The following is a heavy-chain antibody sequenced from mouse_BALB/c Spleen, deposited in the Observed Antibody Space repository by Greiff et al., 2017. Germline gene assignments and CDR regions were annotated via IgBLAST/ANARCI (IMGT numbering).Heavy chain of an antibody. CDR2: ISSGGGST. CDR1: GFAFSSYD. J-gene: IGHJ4*01. V-gene: IGHV5-12-1*01. Sequence: EVLRVESGGGLVKPGGSLKLSCAASGFAFSSYDMSWVRQTPEQRLEWVAYISSGGGSTYYPDTVKGRFTISRDNAKNTLYLQMSRLKSEDTAMYYCARQGGYYAMDYWGQGTSVTVSA. CDR3: ARQGGYYAMDY.